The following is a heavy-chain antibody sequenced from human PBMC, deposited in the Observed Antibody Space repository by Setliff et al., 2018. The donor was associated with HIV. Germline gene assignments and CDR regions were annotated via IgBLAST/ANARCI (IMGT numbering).Heavy chain of an antibody. CDR1: GGTFNIFS. CDR3: ANPHDGGAFDV. D-gene: IGHD1-1*01. CDR2: VIPSFATA. Sequence: GASVKVSCKTTGGTFNIFSISWVRQAPGQGLEWMGGVIPSFATANYAQKFQGRITITADELTSTVYMDLNSLKSEDSAVYYCANPHDGGAFDVWGQGTAVTVSS. J-gene: IGHJ3*01. V-gene: IGHV1-69*13.